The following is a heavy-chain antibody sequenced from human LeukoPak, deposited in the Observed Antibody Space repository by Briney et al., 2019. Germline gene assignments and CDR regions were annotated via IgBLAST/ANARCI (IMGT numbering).Heavy chain of an antibody. V-gene: IGHV4-30-4*01. Sequence: SETLSLTCTVSGGSISSGDYYWSWIRQPPGKGLEWIGYIYYSGSTYYNPSLKSRVTISVDTSKNQFSLKLSSVTAADTAVYYCARLRLPLRRWFDPWGQGTLVTVSS. CDR3: ARLRLPLRRWFDP. J-gene: IGHJ5*02. CDR1: GGSISSGDYY. CDR2: IYYSGST. D-gene: IGHD2-15*01.